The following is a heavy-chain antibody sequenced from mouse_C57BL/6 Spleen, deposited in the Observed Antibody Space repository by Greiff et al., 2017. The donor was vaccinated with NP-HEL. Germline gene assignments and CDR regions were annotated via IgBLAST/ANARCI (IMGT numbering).Heavy chain of an antibody. D-gene: IGHD2-4*01. CDR2: INPNNGGT. CDR1: GYTFTDYN. CDR3: ARGWGYDYDPTLYYFDY. J-gene: IGHJ2*01. V-gene: IGHV1-18*01. Sequence: VQLQQSGPELVKPGASVKIPCKASGYTFTDYNMDWVKQSNGKSLEWIGDINPNNGGTIYNQKFKGKATLTVDKSSSTAYMELRSLTSEDTAVYYCARGWGYDYDPTLYYFDYWGQGTTLTVSS.